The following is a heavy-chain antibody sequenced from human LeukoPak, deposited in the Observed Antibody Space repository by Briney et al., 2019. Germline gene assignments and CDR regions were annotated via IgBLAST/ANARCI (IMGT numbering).Heavy chain of an antibody. J-gene: IGHJ5*02. V-gene: IGHV4-59*08. D-gene: IGHD3-3*01. Sequence: SETLSLTCTVSGGSIRSYYWSWIRQPPGKGLEWIGYIYYTGSTNYNPSLKSRVTISVDTSKNQFSLKLSSVTAADTAVYYCASRVLRFSFDPWGQGTLVTVSS. CDR3: ASRVLRFSFDP. CDR2: IYYTGST. CDR1: GGSIRSYY.